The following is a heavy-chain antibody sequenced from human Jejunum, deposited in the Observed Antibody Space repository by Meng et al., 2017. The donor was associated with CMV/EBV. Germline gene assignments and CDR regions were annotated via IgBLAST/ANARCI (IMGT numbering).Heavy chain of an antibody. J-gene: IGHJ4*02. Sequence: GDSISSNTFYWGWVRQPPGKGLEWIGNIYYPANTYYNRSLQSRATISVDTSKNQFSLKLRSVTAADTAMYFCAKTSTYGSSPTVYWGQGTLVTVSS. V-gene: IGHV4-39*07. CDR1: GDSISSNTFY. CDR2: IYYPANT. CDR3: AKTSTYGSSPTVY. D-gene: IGHD1-1*01.